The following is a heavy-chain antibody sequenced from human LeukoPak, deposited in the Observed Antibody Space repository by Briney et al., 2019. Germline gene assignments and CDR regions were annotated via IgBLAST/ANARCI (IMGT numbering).Heavy chain of an antibody. J-gene: IGHJ4*02. D-gene: IGHD3-10*01. CDR2: IRSKAYGGTT. CDR3: SRNAGPNYHGSGSHDY. V-gene: IGHV3-49*04. Sequence: PGRSLRLSCTASGFTFGDYAMSWVRQAPGKGLEWVGFIRSKAYGGTTEYAASVKGRFTISRDDSKSIAYLQINSMKTEDTAVYYCSRNAGPNYHGSGSHDYWRQGTMVAVCS. CDR1: GFTFGDYA.